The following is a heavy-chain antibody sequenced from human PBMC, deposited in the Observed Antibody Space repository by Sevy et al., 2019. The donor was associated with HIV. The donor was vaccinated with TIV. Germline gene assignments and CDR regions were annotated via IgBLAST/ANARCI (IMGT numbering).Heavy chain of an antibody. J-gene: IGHJ6*02. D-gene: IGHD2-8*02. CDR1: GFTFSYAW. Sequence: GGSLRLSCAASGFTFSYAWMSWVRQAPGKGLEWIGRIKAKADGGTIEYAAPMKGRFTISRDDSKNTLYLQMNSLKTEDTAVYYCNTDPIILLLVTNGLDVWGQGTTVTVSS. CDR3: NTDPIILLLVTNGLDV. V-gene: IGHV3-15*01. CDR2: IKAKADGGTI.